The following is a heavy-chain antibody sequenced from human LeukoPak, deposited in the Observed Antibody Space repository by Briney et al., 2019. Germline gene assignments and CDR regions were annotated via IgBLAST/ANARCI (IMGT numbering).Heavy chain of an antibody. CDR2: ISYDGSNK. V-gene: IGHV3-30-3*01. Sequence: GRSLRLSCAASGFTFSSYAMHWVRQAPGKGLEWVAVISYDGSNKYYADSVKGRLTISRDNSKNTLYLQMNSLRAEDTAVYYCARDPTTPLEYYYDSSGSYFDYWGQGTLVTVSS. CDR3: ARDPTTPLEYYYDSSGSYFDY. CDR1: GFTFSSYA. D-gene: IGHD3-22*01. J-gene: IGHJ4*02.